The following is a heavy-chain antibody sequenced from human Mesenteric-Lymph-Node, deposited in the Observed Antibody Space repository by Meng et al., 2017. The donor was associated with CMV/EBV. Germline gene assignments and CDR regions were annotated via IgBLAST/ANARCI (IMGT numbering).Heavy chain of an antibody. CDR2: ISGSGDNA. CDR3: AKPHYFPGY. V-gene: IGHV3-23*01. J-gene: IGHJ4*02. D-gene: IGHD3-10*01. Sequence: ETLSLTCAASGFTFSNYAMSWVRQAPGKGLEWVSGISGSGDNAYHADSVKGRFTISSDKSKNTLYLQMNSLRVEDTAVYYCAKPHYFPGYWGQGTLVTVSS. CDR1: GFTFSNYA.